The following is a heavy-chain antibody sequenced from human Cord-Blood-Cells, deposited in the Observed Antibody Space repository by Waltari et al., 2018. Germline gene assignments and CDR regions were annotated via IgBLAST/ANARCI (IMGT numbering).Heavy chain of an antibody. J-gene: IGHJ4*02. CDR3: ARVGALRYFDWLLDY. V-gene: IGHV3-53*01. CDR2: IYSGGST. Sequence: EVQLVESGGGLIQPGGSLRLYCAASGFTVSSNYMSWVRQAPGKGLEWVSVIYSGGSTYYADSVKGRFTISRDNSKNTLYLQMNSLRAEDTAVYYCARVGALRYFDWLLDYWGQGTLVTVSS. D-gene: IGHD3-9*01. CDR1: GFTVSSNY.